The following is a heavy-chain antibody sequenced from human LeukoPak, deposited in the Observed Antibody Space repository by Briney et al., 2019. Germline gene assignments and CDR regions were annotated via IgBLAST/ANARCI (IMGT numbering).Heavy chain of an antibody. Sequence: PGGSLRLSCAGSGFTFSSYAMGWVRQAPGKGLEWVSVISGSGGSTYYADSVKGRFTISRDNSKNTLYMQMNSLRAEDTAVYYCAKDRVGSTHFDYWGQGTLVTVSS. D-gene: IGHD1-26*01. V-gene: IGHV3-23*01. CDR3: AKDRVGSTHFDY. J-gene: IGHJ4*02. CDR1: GFTFSSYA. CDR2: ISGSGGST.